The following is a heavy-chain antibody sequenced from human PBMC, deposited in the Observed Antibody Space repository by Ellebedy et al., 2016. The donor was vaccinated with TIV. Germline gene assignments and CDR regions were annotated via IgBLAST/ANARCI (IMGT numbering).Heavy chain of an antibody. CDR3: ARGGSSGSSDY. Sequence: GGSLRLXXVASGFTFRSHGIYWVRQAPGKGLGWVAVISSDGSNKYYADSVKGRFTISRDNSKNTLYLQMNSLRTGDMAVYYCARGGSSGSSDYWGQGTLVTVSS. CDR1: GFTFRSHG. J-gene: IGHJ4*02. CDR2: ISSDGSNK. D-gene: IGHD3-10*01. V-gene: IGHV3-30*03.